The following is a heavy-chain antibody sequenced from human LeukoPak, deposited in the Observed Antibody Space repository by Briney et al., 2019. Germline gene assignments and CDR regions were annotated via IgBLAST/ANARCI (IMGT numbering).Heavy chain of an antibody. CDR2: INHDGNEK. D-gene: IGHD6-13*01. V-gene: IGHV3-7*03. Sequence: GGPLRLSCAASEFIFSSYWMSWVRPPPGKGLEWVANINHDGNEKYYVDSVAGRFTVSRDNAKKSLFLQTNNLRAEDTAVYYCARSPAPGTCDYWGQGALVMVSS. CDR3: ARSPAPGTCDY. CDR1: EFIFSSYW. J-gene: IGHJ4*02.